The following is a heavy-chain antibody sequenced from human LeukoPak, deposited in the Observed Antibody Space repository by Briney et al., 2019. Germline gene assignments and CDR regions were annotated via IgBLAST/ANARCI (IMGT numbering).Heavy chain of an antibody. J-gene: IGHJ3*02. CDR2: IYYSGST. Sequence: PSETLSLTCTVSGGSISSYYWSWIRQPPGKGQEWIGYIYYSGSTNYNPSPKSRVTISVDTSKNQFSLKLSSVTAADTAVYYCARDFGVAAFDIWGQGTMVTVSS. CDR3: ARDFGVAAFDI. V-gene: IGHV4-59*01. CDR1: GGSISSYY. D-gene: IGHD3-16*01.